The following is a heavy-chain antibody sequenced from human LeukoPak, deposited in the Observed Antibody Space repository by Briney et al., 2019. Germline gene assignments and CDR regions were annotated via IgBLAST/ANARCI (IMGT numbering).Heavy chain of an antibody. CDR3: ARDPLIGFDP. D-gene: IGHD2-15*01. V-gene: IGHV4-39*07. CDR2: IYYSGST. J-gene: IGHJ5*02. CDR1: GGSISSSSYY. Sequence: SETLSLTCTVSGGSISSSSYYWGWIRQPSGKGLEWIGSIYYSGSTYYNPSLKSRVTISVDTSKNQFSLKLSSVTAADTAVYYCARDPLIGFDPWGQGTLVTVSS.